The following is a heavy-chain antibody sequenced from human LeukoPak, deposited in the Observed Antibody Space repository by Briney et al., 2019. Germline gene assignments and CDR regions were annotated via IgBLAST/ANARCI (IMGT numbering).Heavy chain of an antibody. D-gene: IGHD6-13*01. V-gene: IGHV4-59*08. J-gene: IGHJ6*02. CDR3: AGHGGQQLYYHGMDV. Sequence: SETLSLTCTVSGGSISGYYWRWIWQPPGKGLERIGYIYYSGGTNYTPSLKSRVTISVDTSKHQFSLKLSSVTAADTAVYYCAGHGGQQLYYHGMDVWGQGTTVTVSS. CDR1: GGSISGYY. CDR2: IYYSGGT.